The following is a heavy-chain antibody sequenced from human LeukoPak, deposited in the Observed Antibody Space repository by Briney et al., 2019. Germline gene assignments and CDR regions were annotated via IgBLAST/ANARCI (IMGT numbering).Heavy chain of an antibody. J-gene: IGHJ4*02. CDR1: GFTFSSYG. V-gene: IGHV3-30*02. Sequence: GGSPRLSCAASGFTFSSYGMHWVRQAPGKGLEWVAFIRYDGSNKYYADSVKGRFTISRDNSKNTLFLQMNSLRAEDTAVYYCAKDWSGYDDYWGQGTLVTVSS. D-gene: IGHD3-3*01. CDR3: AKDWSGYDDY. CDR2: IRYDGSNK.